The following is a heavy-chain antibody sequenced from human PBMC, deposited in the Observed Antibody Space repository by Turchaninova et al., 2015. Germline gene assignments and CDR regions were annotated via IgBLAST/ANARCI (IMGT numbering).Heavy chain of an antibody. Sequence: GASVKISCKASGYKFTTYSMHWVRQAPGQGLEWMSWISVVSGRTDYSQKIKGRVTVTRDTSASTVYMELNSLTSEDTAVYFCARDVSNGLPDPFDVWGQGTVVIVSS. CDR1: GYKFTTYS. J-gene: IGHJ3*01. CDR2: ISVVSGRT. D-gene: IGHD5/OR15-5a*01. V-gene: IGHV1-3*01. CDR3: ARDVSNGLPDPFDV.